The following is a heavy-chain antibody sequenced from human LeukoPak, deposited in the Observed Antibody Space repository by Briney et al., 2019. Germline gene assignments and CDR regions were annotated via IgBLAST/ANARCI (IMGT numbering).Heavy chain of an antibody. D-gene: IGHD3-22*01. Sequence: GGSLRLSCAASGFTFSSCAMSWVRQAPGKGPEWVSGISGSGASTYYADSVRGRFTISRDNSKNTLYLQMNSLRAEDTAVYYCAKAYYDSSGYYSFDYWGQGTLVTVSS. CDR3: AKAYYDSSGYYSFDY. CDR1: GFTFSSCA. V-gene: IGHV3-23*01. CDR2: ISGSGAST. J-gene: IGHJ4*02.